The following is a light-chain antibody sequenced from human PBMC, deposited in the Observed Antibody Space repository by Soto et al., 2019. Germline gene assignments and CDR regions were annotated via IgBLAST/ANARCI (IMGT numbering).Light chain of an antibody. CDR1: QSVGSN. CDR3: QQYNTRWT. CDR2: GAS. V-gene: IGKV3-15*01. Sequence: EIVMTQSPATLSVSPGERATVSCRARQSVGSNLAWYQQKPGQAPRLLIYGASTRAAAIPARFSGSGSGTEFTLIISSLQSEDSAVYFCQQYNTRWTFGPGTKVEIK. J-gene: IGKJ1*01.